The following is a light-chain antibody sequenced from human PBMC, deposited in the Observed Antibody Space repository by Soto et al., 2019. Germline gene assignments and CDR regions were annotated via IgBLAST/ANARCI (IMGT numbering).Light chain of an antibody. CDR2: DAS. Sequence: EIVLTQSPATLSLSPGERATLSCGASQTISNNFLAWYQQRPGLAPRLLIYDASNRAAGIPDRFSGSGSGTDFTLTISRLEPEDFAVYDCQQFDKLITFGGGTKVEI. V-gene: IGKV3D-20*01. CDR1: QTISNNF. CDR3: QQFDKLIT. J-gene: IGKJ4*01.